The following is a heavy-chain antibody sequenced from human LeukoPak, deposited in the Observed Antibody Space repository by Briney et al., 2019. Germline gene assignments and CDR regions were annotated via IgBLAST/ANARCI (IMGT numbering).Heavy chain of an antibody. D-gene: IGHD1-26*01. J-gene: IGHJ4*02. CDR2: ISRSGTTM. CDR1: GFTFSSYE. Sequence: PGGSLRLSCAASGFTFSSYEMNWVRQAPGKGLQWVSYISRSGTTMNYADSVKGRFAISRDNAENSLYLQMNSLAAEDTGFYYCARETPTAGADYWGQGTLVTVSS. CDR3: ARETPTAGADY. V-gene: IGHV3-48*03.